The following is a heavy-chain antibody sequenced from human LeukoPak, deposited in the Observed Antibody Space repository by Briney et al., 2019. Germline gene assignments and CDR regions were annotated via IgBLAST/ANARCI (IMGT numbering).Heavy chain of an antibody. J-gene: IGHJ4*02. D-gene: IGHD6-19*01. CDR1: GGSISSYY. V-gene: IGHV4-59*01. Sequence: SETLSLTCTVSGGSISSYYWSWIRQPPGKGLEWIGYIYYSGSTNYNPSLKSRVTISVDTSQNQFSLKLSSMTAADTAVYYCASMYSSGWYYFDYWGQGTLVTVSS. CDR3: ASMYSSGWYYFDY. CDR2: IYYSGST.